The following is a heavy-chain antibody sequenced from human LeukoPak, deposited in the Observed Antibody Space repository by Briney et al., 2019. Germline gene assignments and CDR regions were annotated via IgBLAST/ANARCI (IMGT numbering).Heavy chain of an antibody. D-gene: IGHD4-17*01. CDR1: GFTFTGYA. J-gene: IGHJ4*02. CDR2: ISSSGTVI. Sequence: GESLRLSCAASGFTFTGYAMNWVRQAPGKGLEWVSYISSSGTVIYFSGSVKGRFTISRDNAKNSLYLEMNSLRVEDTSVYYCARGAYGDYYFDYWGQGTLVTVPS. CDR3: ARGAYGDYYFDY. V-gene: IGHV3-48*03.